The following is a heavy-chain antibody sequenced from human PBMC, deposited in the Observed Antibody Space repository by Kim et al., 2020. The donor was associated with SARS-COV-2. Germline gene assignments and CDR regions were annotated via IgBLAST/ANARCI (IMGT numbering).Heavy chain of an antibody. Sequence: GGSLRLSCAASGFTFSSYAMHWVRQAPGKGLEWVAVISYDGSNKYYADSVKGRFTISRDNSKNTLYLQMNSLRAEDMAVYYCASGYCSSTSCFVFDYWG. CDR2: ISYDGSNK. V-gene: IGHV3-30-3*01. J-gene: IGHJ4*01. D-gene: IGHD2-2*01. CDR1: GFTFSSYA. CDR3: ASGYCSSTSCFVFDY.